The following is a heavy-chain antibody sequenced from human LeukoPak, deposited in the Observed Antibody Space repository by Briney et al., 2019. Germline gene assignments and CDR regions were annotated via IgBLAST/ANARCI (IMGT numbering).Heavy chain of an antibody. Sequence: GASVKVSCKASGGTFISYVITWVRQAPGQGLEWMGGIIPIFGTANYAQKFQGRVTITADESTTTAYMELSSLRSEDTAVYYCARAFLSGTKDHYYYGMDVWGQGTTVTVSS. CDR1: GGTFISYV. CDR2: IIPIFGTA. V-gene: IGHV1-69*13. CDR3: ARAFLSGTKDHYYYGMDV. D-gene: IGHD1-7*01. J-gene: IGHJ6*02.